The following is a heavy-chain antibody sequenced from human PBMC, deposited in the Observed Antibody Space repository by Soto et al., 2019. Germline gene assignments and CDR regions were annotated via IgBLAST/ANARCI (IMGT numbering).Heavy chain of an antibody. CDR1: GFTFSSYS. Sequence: GGSLRLSCAASGFTFSSYSMNWLRQAPGKGLVWVSSISSNSSNINYADSVKGRFTISRDNAKNTLYLQMNSLRAEDTAVYYCVRTSLVVAAATREDYWGQGTLVTVSS. V-gene: IGHV3-21*01. CDR2: ISSNSSNI. D-gene: IGHD2-15*01. CDR3: VRTSLVVAAATREDY. J-gene: IGHJ4*02.